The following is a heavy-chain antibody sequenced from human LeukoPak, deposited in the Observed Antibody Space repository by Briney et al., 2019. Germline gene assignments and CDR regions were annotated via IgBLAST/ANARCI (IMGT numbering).Heavy chain of an antibody. CDR3: ARAPFYDSSAFDY. CDR2: ISSSGSTI. J-gene: IGHJ4*02. V-gene: IGHV3-48*03. CDR1: GFTFSSYE. Sequence: GGSLRLPCAASGFTFSSYEMNWVRQAPGKGLEWVSHISSSGSTIYYADSVKGRFTISRDNAKNSLYLQMNSLRAEDTAVYYCARAPFYDSSAFDYWGQGTLVTVSS. D-gene: IGHD3-22*01.